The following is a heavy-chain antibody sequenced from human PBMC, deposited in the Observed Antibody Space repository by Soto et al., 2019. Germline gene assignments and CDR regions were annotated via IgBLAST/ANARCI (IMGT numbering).Heavy chain of an antibody. D-gene: IGHD6-19*01. CDR2: VYYTGVT. Sequence: QVKLEESGPGLVKPSETLSLTCTVSGGSLNTDSSYWTWVRQPPAGGLEYLGYVYYTGVTNYNPSLNSRVTISLDMSKSQFFLTLSSVPPACTATYYCARVLDSSWVFDLLGRGTLGTVSS. V-gene: IGHV4-61*01. J-gene: IGHJ2*01. CDR3: ARVLDSSWVFDL. CDR1: GGSLNTDSSY.